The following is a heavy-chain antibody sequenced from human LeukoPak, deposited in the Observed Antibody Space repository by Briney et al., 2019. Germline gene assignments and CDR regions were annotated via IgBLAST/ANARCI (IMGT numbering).Heavy chain of an antibody. J-gene: IGHJ4*02. V-gene: IGHV4-59*01. CDR2: IYYSGST. Sequence: SETLSLTCTVSGGSISSYYWSWIRQPPGKGLEWIGYIYYSGSTNYNPSLKSRVTISVDTSKNQFSLKLSSVTAADTAVYYCARGYCSSTSCYEGYWGQGTLVTVSS. CDR1: GGSISSYY. CDR3: ARGYCSSTSCYEGY. D-gene: IGHD2-2*01.